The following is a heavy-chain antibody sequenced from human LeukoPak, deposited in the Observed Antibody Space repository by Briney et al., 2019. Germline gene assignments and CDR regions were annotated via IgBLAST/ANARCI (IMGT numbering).Heavy chain of an antibody. CDR3: ARSKAGAESSGNSFSHYYYYAMDV. J-gene: IGHJ6*02. CDR2: ISSSSSDI. Sequence: PGGSLRLSCAASGFTVSNNYMNWVRQAPGKGLEWVSSISSSSSDIYYADSVKGRFTISRDSAKNSLSLQMINLRGEDTAVYYCARSKAGAESSGNSFSHYYYYAMDVWGQGTAVTVSS. D-gene: IGHD6-19*01. V-gene: IGHV3-21*01. CDR1: GFTVSNNY.